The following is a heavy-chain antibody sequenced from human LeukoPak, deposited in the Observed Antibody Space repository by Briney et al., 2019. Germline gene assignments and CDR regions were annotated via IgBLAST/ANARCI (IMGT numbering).Heavy chain of an antibody. V-gene: IGHV4-4*02. Sequence: SGTLSLTCAVSGDSINSHEWWTWVRQPPGKGLEWIGESHRGGSTNYNPSLKSRVTILIDKSKNQFSLELTSVSAADTAMYYYATRIRSSPLWGQGTLVTVSS. J-gene: IGHJ1*01. CDR3: ATRIRSSPL. CDR1: GDSINSHEW. CDR2: SHRGGST. D-gene: IGHD2/OR15-2a*01.